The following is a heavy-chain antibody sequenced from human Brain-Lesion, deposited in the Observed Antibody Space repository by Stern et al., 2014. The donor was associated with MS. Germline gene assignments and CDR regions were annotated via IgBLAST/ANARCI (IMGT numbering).Heavy chain of an antibody. CDR1: GFTFSNSW. CDR2: INRDGSTT. CDR3: TILSGPYDH. Sequence: MQLVQSGGGFVQPGGSLRLSCAASGFTFSNSWMHWVRQAPGKGLVWVSRINRDGSTTTYADSVKGRFTISRDNAKNTLYLQMSSLRAEDTAVYYCTILSGPYDHWGQGTLVTVSS. J-gene: IGHJ4*02. D-gene: IGHD3-10*01. V-gene: IGHV3-74*02.